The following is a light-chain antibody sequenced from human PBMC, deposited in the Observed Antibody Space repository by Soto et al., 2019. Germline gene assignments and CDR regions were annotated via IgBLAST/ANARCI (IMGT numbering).Light chain of an antibody. CDR1: SSDVGSYNR. CDR3: SSYTSSSLVV. Sequence: QSALTQPPSVSGSPGQSVTISCTGTSSDVGSYNRVSWYQQPPGTAPKLMIYEVSNRPSGVPDRFSGSKSGNTASLTISGLQAEDEADYYCSSYTSSSLVVFGGGTKLTV. V-gene: IGLV2-18*02. J-gene: IGLJ2*01. CDR2: EVS.